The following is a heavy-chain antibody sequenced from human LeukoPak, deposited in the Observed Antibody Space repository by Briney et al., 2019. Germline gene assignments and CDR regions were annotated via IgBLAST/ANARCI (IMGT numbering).Heavy chain of an antibody. D-gene: IGHD5-18*01. Sequence: GGSLRLSCAASGFTFSSYAMHWVRQTPGKGLEYVSAISSNGGSTYYANSVKGRFTISRDNSKNTLYLQMNSLRAEDTAVYYCAKDKYSPFDYWGQGTLVTVSA. CDR3: AKDKYSPFDY. CDR1: GFTFSSYA. CDR2: ISSNGGST. J-gene: IGHJ4*02. V-gene: IGHV3-64*01.